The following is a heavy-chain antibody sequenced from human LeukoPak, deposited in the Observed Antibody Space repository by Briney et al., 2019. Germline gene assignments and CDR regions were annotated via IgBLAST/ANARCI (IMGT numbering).Heavy chain of an antibody. CDR2: ISSSSTI. CDR3: ASTLTGRGARSYYYYGMDV. V-gene: IGHV3-11*01. J-gene: IGHJ6*02. D-gene: IGHD2/OR15-2a*01. Sequence: GGSLRLSCAASGFTFSDYYMSWIRQAPGKGLEWVSYISSSSTIYYADSVKGRFTISRDNAKNSLYLQMNSLRAEDTAVYYCASTLTGRGARSYYYYGMDVWGQGTTVTVSS. CDR1: GFTFSDYY.